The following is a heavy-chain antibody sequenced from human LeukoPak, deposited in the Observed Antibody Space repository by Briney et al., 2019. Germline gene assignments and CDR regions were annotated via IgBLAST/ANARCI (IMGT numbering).Heavy chain of an antibody. D-gene: IGHD3-9*01. J-gene: IGHJ4*02. V-gene: IGHV4-4*07. CDR1: GGSISSYY. Sequence: SETLSLTCTDAGGSISSYYWSWIRQPAGKLLQCIRRIYTRGRTNYNPSLTSRVTMSVDTSKKQFSLKLSSVTAADTAVYFFFKQKTAYDILTGYYERASNFDHWGQGTLVTVSS. CDR2: IYTRGRT. CDR3: FKQKTAYDILTGYYERASNFDH.